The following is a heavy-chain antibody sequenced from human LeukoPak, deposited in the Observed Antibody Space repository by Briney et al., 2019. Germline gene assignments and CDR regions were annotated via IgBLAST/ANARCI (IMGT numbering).Heavy chain of an antibody. CDR2: IIPIFGTA. J-gene: IGHJ4*02. D-gene: IGHD4-23*01. V-gene: IGHV1-69*13. Sequence: SVKVSCKASGGTFSSYAISWVRQAPGQGLEWMGGIIPIFGTANYAQKFQGRVTITADESTSTAYMELSSLRSEDTAVYYCARDQARRGGFDYWGQGTLVTVSS. CDR1: GGTFSSYA. CDR3: ARDQARRGGFDY.